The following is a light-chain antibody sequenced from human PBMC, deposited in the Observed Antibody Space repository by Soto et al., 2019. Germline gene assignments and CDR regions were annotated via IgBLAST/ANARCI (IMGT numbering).Light chain of an antibody. CDR3: QQYNSYPYT. CDR2: KAS. V-gene: IGKV1-5*03. J-gene: IGKJ2*01. CDR1: QDISNY. Sequence: DIQMTQSPSSLSASVGDRVTITCQASQDISNYLNWYQQKPGKAPKLLIYKASSLESGVPSRFSGSGSGTEFTLTISSLQPDDFATYYCQQYNSYPYTFGQGTKVDI.